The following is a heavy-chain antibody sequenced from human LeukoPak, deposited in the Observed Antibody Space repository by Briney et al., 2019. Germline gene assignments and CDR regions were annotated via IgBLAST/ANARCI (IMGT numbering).Heavy chain of an antibody. J-gene: IGHJ4*02. D-gene: IGHD4-23*01. Sequence: GGSLRLSCAASGFPFSSYSMHWVRQAPGNGLEWVAVISNDGSHKYYADSVKGRFIISRDNSKNTLSLQMDTLRPDDTAVFYCARDPNRLADYGGDYFDHWGQGTLVTVSS. CDR1: GFPFSSYS. CDR3: ARDPNRLADYGGDYFDH. CDR2: ISNDGSHK. V-gene: IGHV3-30*04.